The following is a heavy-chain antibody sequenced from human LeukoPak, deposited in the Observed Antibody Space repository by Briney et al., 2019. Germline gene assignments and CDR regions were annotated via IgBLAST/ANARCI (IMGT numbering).Heavy chain of an antibody. Sequence: SDTLSLTCAVSGYSISSSNYWAWLRPPPGKGLEWIGHIYYSGSIYYNPSLKSRVTMSVDTSKNQFSLKLSSVTAVDTAVYYCARKATTGPTKAAFDIWGQGTMVTVSS. J-gene: IGHJ3*02. CDR2: IYYSGSI. D-gene: IGHD4-17*01. V-gene: IGHV4-28*05. CDR3: ARKATTGPTKAAFDI. CDR1: GYSISSSNY.